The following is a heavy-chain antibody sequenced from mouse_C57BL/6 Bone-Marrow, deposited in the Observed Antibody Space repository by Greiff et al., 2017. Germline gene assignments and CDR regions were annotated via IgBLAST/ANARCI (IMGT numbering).Heavy chain of an antibody. CDR1: GFTFSSYG. CDR3: GRVEGFAC. V-gene: IGHV5-6*01. Sequence: EVQLVESGGDLVKPGGSLKLSCAASGFTFSSYGMSWVRQTPDKRLEWVATISSGGSYTYYPDSVKGRFTISRDNAKNTRYLQMSSLKSEDTAMYYCGRVEGFACWGQGTLVTVSA. J-gene: IGHJ3*01. CDR2: ISSGGSYT.